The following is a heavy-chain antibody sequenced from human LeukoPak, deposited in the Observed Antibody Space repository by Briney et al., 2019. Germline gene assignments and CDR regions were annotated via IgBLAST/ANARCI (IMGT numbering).Heavy chain of an antibody. V-gene: IGHV3-21*04. CDR1: GFTFSIYT. Sequence: GGSLRLSCVASGFTFSIYTMSWVRQAPGKGLEWVSSITSSSSSMYSADAVKGRLTISRDNAKNSLYLQMNSLRAEDTAVYYCARDLAWGGYWGQGTLVTISS. CDR2: ITSSSSSM. D-gene: IGHD7-27*01. J-gene: IGHJ4*02. CDR3: ARDLAWGGY.